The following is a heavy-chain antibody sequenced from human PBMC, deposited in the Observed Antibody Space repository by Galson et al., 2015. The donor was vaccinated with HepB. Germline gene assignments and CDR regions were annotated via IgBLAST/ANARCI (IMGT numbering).Heavy chain of an antibody. V-gene: IGHV1-69*04. CDR1: GGTFSSYA. CDR3: ARSRGDIVVVPAATDGYYYYYYMDV. Sequence: SVKVSCKASGGTFSSYAISWVRQAPGQGLEWMGRIIPILGIANYAQKFQGRVTITADKSTSTAYMELSSPRSEDTAVYYCARSRGDIVVVPAATDGYYYYYYMDVWGKGTTVTVSS. D-gene: IGHD2-2*01. CDR2: IIPILGIA. J-gene: IGHJ6*03.